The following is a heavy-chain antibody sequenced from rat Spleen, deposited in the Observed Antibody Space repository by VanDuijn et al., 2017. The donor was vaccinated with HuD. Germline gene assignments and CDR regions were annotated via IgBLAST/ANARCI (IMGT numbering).Heavy chain of an antibody. CDR3: TRVDTMGTEDY. Sequence: EVRLQESGPGLVKPSQSLSLTCSVTDYSITSSYRWNWIRKFPGNKLEWMGYINGAGSTDYNPSLKSSRISITRDTSKNQLFLQVNSVNTEDTATYYCTRVDTMGTEDYWGQGVVVTVSS. CDR2: INGAGST. CDR1: DYSITSSYR. J-gene: IGHJ2*01. V-gene: IGHV3-3*01. D-gene: IGHD1-7*01.